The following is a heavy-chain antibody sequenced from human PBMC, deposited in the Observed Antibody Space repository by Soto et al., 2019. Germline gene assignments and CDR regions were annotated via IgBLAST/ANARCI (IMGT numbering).Heavy chain of an antibody. D-gene: IGHD2-15*01. J-gene: IGHJ6*03. CDR1: GFTFSSYS. V-gene: IGHV3-21*01. CDR3: ASLIGYCSGGSCYEDYYYYYMDV. Sequence: EVQLVESGGGLVKPGGSLRLSCAASGFTFSSYSMSWVRQAPGKGLEWVSSISSSSSYRYYADSVKGRFTISRDNAKNSLYRQMNSLRADDTAVYYCASLIGYCSGGSCYEDYYYYYMDVWGKGTTVTVSS. CDR2: ISSSSSYR.